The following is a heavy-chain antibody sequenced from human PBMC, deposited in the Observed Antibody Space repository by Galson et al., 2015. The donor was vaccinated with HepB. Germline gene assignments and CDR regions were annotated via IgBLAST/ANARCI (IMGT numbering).Heavy chain of an antibody. CDR1: GFTFSSYG. D-gene: IGHD3-22*01. Sequence: SLRLSCAASGFTFSSYGMHWVRQAPGKGLEWVAVISYDGSNKYYADSVKGRFTISRDNSKNTLYLQMNSLRAEDTAVYYCAREEYYYDSSGFSYFDLWGCGTLVTVSS. J-gene: IGHJ2*01. CDR2: ISYDGSNK. V-gene: IGHV3-30*03. CDR3: AREEYYYDSSGFSYFDL.